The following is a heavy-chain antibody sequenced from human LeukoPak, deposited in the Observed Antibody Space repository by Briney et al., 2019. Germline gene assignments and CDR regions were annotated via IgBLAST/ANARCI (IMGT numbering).Heavy chain of an antibody. CDR1: GFTFSNYW. CDR3: ARGGGYFDY. CDR2: IKPDGSDK. Sequence: PGGSLRLSCSASGFTFSNYWMTWVRQAPGKGLERVANIKPDGSDKYYVDSVKGRFTISRDNAKNSLYLQMNSLRAEDTAVYYCARGGGYFDYWGQGTLATVSS. V-gene: IGHV3-7*05. J-gene: IGHJ4*02. D-gene: IGHD2-15*01.